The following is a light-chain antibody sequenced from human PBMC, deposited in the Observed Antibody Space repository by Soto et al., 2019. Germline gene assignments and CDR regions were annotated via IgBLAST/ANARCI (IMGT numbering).Light chain of an antibody. CDR1: ENVRTF. CDR3: QHYNSYSEA. CDR2: GTS. Sequence: VLTQSPATLSLSPGERATLSCRASENVRTFVDWYQQKPGQAPRLLIYGTSIRATGIPDRFSGSGSGTDFTLTISSLQPDDFATYYCQHYNSYSEAFSQGTKVDIK. V-gene: IGKV3-11*01. J-gene: IGKJ1*01.